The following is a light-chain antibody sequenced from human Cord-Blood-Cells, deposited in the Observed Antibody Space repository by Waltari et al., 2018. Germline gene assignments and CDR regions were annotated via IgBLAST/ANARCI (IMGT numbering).Light chain of an antibody. J-gene: IGKJ2*03. V-gene: IGKV1-39*01. Sequence: DIQMTQSPSSLSASVGDRVPITCRASQSISSYLNWYQQKPGKAPKLLIYAASSLQSGVPSRFRSSGSGTDFTLTISSLQPEDCATYYCQQSYSTPYSFGQGTKLEIK. CDR2: AAS. CDR1: QSISSY. CDR3: QQSYSTPYS.